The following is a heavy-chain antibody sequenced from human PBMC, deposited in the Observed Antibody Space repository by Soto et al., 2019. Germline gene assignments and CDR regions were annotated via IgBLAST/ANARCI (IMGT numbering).Heavy chain of an antibody. V-gene: IGHV3-48*02. CDR3: ARDYVHDSSGYYPGYFDY. J-gene: IGHJ4*02. D-gene: IGHD3-22*01. CDR1: GFTFSSYS. Sequence: HPGGSLRLSCAASGFTFSSYSMNWVRQAPGKGLEWVSYISSSSSTIYYADSVKGRFTISRDNAKNSLYLQMNSLRDEDTAVYYCARDYVHDSSGYYPGYFDYWGQGTLVTVSS. CDR2: ISSSSSTI.